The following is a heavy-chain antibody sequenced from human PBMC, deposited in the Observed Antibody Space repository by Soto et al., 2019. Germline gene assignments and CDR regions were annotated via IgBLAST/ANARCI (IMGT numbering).Heavy chain of an antibody. D-gene: IGHD6-13*01. Sequence: HGESLKISCQSSGYTFSNFRIGWVRQLPGKGLEWMGIIYPGDHETRYSPSFHGKVTISADRSINTAYLQWNSLEASDTAFYFCARSPRSSPYFDYWGQGALVTVSS. V-gene: IGHV5-51*01. CDR2: IYPGDHET. CDR1: GYTFSNFR. J-gene: IGHJ4*02. CDR3: ARSPRSSPYFDY.